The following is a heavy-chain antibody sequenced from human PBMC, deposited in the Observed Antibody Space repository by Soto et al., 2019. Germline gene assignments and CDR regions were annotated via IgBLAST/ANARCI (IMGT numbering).Heavy chain of an antibody. V-gene: IGHV1-18*01. Sequence: QVQLVQSGAEVKKPGASVKVSCKASGYTFTSYGISWVRQAPGQGLEWMGWISAYNGNTNYAQKLQGRVTMTTDTATRTAYLELRSRRSDYTAVYYCARDRRGTALVTNWFDPWGQGTLVTVSS. CDR3: ARDRRGTALVTNWFDP. CDR1: GYTFTSYG. J-gene: IGHJ5*02. D-gene: IGHD5-18*01. CDR2: ISAYNGNT.